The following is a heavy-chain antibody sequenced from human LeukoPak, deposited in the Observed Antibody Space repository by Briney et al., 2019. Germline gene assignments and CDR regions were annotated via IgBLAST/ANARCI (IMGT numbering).Heavy chain of an antibody. V-gene: IGHV5-51*01. CDR2: IYPGDSDT. J-gene: IGHJ4*02. Sequence: GQSLKISCKGSGYSFTSYWIGWVRQMPGKGLEWMGIIYPGDSDTRYSPSFQGQVTISADKSISTAYLQWSSLKASDSDVYYCARQEWELHVDYWGQGTLVTVSS. CDR1: GYSFTSYW. D-gene: IGHD1-26*01. CDR3: ARQEWELHVDY.